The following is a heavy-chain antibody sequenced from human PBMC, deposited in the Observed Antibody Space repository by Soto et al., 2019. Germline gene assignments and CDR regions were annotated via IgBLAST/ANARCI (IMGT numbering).Heavy chain of an antibody. CDR3: ARGTLSGYSFDY. CDR1: GGSISSGDYY. D-gene: IGHD4-4*01. Sequence: SETLSLTCTVSGGSISSGDYYWSWIRQPPGKGLEWIGYIYYSGSTYYNPSLKSRVTISVDTSKNQFSLKLSSATAADTAVYYCARGTLSGYSFDYWGQGTLVTVSS. CDR2: IYYSGST. V-gene: IGHV4-30-4*01. J-gene: IGHJ4*02.